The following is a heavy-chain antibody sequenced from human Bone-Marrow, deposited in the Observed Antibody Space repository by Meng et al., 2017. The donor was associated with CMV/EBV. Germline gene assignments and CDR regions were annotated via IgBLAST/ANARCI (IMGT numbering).Heavy chain of an antibody. J-gene: IGHJ4*02. Sequence: SETLSLTCTVSGGSISSSSYYWGWIRQPPGKGLEWIGSIYYSGSTYYNPSLKSRVTISVDTSKNQFSLKLSSVTAADTAVYYCAQGRIQLWSYFDYWGQGTLVTVSS. D-gene: IGHD5-18*01. CDR1: GGSISSSSYY. CDR2: IYYSGST. V-gene: IGHV4-39*01. CDR3: AQGRIQLWSYFDY.